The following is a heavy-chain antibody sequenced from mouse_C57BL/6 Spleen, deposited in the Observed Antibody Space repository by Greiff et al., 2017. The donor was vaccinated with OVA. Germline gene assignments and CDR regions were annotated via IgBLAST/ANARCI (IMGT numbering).Heavy chain of an antibody. CDR2: LDPETGGT. CDR1: GYTFTDYE. CDR3: TRRRDSSLYYFGY. D-gene: IGHD6-5*01. V-gene: IGHV1-15*01. J-gene: IGHJ2*01. Sequence: QVQLQQSGAELVRPGASVTLSCKASGYTFTDYEMHWVKQTPVHGLEWIGALDPETGGTAYTQKFQGKAILTADQSSSTAYMELRSLTSEDSAVYYCTRRRDSSLYYFGYWGQGTTLTVSS.